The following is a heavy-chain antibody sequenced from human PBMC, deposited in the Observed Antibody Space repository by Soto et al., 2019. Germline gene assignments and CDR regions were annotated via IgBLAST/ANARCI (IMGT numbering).Heavy chain of an antibody. D-gene: IGHD2-15*01. CDR1: GYTFTGYY. Sequence: ASVKVSCKASGYTFTGYYMHWVRQAPGQGLEWMGWINPNSGGTNYAQKFQGWVTMTRDTSISTAYMELSRLRSDDTAVYYCVRDGLLWCSGGSCHSWRNYGMDVWGQVTTVTVSS. J-gene: IGHJ6*02. CDR3: VRDGLLWCSGGSCHSWRNYGMDV. CDR2: INPNSGGT. V-gene: IGHV1-2*04.